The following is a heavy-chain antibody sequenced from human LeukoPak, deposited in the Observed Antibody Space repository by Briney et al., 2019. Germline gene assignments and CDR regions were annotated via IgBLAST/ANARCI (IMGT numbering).Heavy chain of an antibody. J-gene: IGHJ4*02. V-gene: IGHV3-33*06. CDR1: RFTFSTYG. CDR2: IWYDGSNK. Sequence: GRSLRLSCAASRFTFSTYGMHWVRQTPGKGLEWVAVIWYDGSNKYYADSVRGRFNISRDNSKNTVDLQMNSLRAEDTAVYYCAKSRFFGVLNTEFDYWGQGTLVTVSS. CDR3: AKSRFFGVLNTEFDY. D-gene: IGHD3-3*01.